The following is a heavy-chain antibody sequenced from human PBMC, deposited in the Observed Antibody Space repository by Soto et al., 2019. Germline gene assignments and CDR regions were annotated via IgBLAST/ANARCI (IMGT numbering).Heavy chain of an antibody. CDR2: IFSSGST. J-gene: IGHJ4*02. Sequence: KASETLSLTCTVSGGSINTSSWSWVRQPAGKGLEWIGRIFSSGSTSFNPSLESRVAMSVDTSKNHFSLNLCSVTAADMAVYYCAREGSXSAYNFAHGIQLWSFDFWGQGALVTVSS. CDR3: AREGSXSAYNFAHGIQLWSFDF. D-gene: IGHD5-12*01. CDR1: GGSINTSS. V-gene: IGHV4-4*07.